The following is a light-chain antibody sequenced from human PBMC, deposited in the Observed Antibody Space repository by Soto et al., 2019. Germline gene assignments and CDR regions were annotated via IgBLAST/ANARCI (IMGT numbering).Light chain of an antibody. CDR2: DVT. V-gene: IGLV2-14*03. J-gene: IGLJ2*01. CDR1: NSDVGGDNH. CDR3: TSDTNTGTVI. Sequence: QSALTQPASVSGSPGQSITISCTGSNSDVGGDNHVSWYQQHPGKVPKLVIFDVTKRPSGVSNRFSGSKFANTASLTISGLQAEDEAHYYCTSDTNTGTVIIGGGTKLTVL.